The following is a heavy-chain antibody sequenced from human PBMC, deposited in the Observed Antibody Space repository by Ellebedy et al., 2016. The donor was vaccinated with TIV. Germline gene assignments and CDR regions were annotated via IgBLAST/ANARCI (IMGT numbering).Heavy chain of an antibody. Sequence: ASVKVSCKASGYTFTSYGISWVRQAPGQGLEWMGWISAYNGNTNYAQKLQGRVTMTTDTSTSTAYMELRSLRSDDTAVYYCARVSQWLVIYYYYYGMDVWGQGTTVTVSS. CDR2: ISAYNGNT. V-gene: IGHV1-18*01. J-gene: IGHJ6*02. CDR3: ARVSQWLVIYYYYYGMDV. D-gene: IGHD6-19*01. CDR1: GYTFTSYG.